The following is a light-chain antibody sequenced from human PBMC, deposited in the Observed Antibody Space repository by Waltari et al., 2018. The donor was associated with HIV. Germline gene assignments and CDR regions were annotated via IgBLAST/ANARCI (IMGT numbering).Light chain of an antibody. CDR2: DTK. CDR3: QSFDSSLSAVI. J-gene: IGLJ2*01. V-gene: IGLV1-40*01. CDR1: ISNIGAGYD. Sequence: QSVLTQPPSVSGAPGQRVTIACTGVISNIGAGYDVHWYRTFPGTAPKLLINDTKKRPSGVPYRFSGSKSGTSASLAITGLQAEDEADYYCQSFDSSLSAVIFGGGTKLTVL.